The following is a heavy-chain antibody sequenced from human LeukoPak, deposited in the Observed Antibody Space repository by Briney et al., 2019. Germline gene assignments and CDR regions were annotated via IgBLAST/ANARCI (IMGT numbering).Heavy chain of an antibody. Sequence: GGSLRLSCAASGFTFSSYWMGWVRQAPGKGLEWVANIKQDGSEKYHVDSVKGRFTISRDNAKNSLYLQMNSPRAEDTAVYYCARGGAYCSGGSCYWVYWGQGTLVTVSS. CDR3: ARGGAYCSGGSCYWVY. CDR2: IKQDGSEK. D-gene: IGHD2-15*01. J-gene: IGHJ4*02. V-gene: IGHV3-7*03. CDR1: GFTFSSYW.